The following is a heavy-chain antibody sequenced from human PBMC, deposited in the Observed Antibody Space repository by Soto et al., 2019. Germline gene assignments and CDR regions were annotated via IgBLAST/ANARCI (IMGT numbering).Heavy chain of an antibody. J-gene: IGHJ5*02. CDR1: GGSIRSSSFH. CDR3: ARKERAAGTDWWFDP. Sequence: QLQLQESGPGLVKPSETLSLTCTVSGGSIRSSSFHWGWIRQHPGKGLEWIGSMYYSGSTYYSTCLKRRVTISVDTSKNQFSLKLSSVTAADTVVYYCARKERAAGTDWWFDPWGQGTLVTVSS. CDR2: MYYSGST. D-gene: IGHD6-13*01. V-gene: IGHV4-39*01.